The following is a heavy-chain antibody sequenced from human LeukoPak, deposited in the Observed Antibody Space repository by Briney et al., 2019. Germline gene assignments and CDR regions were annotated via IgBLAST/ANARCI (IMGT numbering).Heavy chain of an antibody. Sequence: GGSLRLSCAASEFTFSKYWMSWVRQAPGKGLEWVSAISGSGGSTYYADSVKGRFTISRDNSKNTLYLQMNSLRAEDTAVYYCAKHGGYYAYFDYWGQGTLVTVSS. CDR3: AKHGGYYAYFDY. CDR1: EFTFSKYW. CDR2: ISGSGGST. D-gene: IGHD3-22*01. V-gene: IGHV3-23*01. J-gene: IGHJ4*02.